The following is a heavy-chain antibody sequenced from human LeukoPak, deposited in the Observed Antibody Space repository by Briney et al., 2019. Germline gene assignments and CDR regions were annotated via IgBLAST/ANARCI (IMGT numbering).Heavy chain of an antibody. Sequence: SETLSLTCAVSGGSISSGGYSWSWIRQPPGTGLEWIGYIYHSGSTYYNPSLKSRVTISVDRSKNQFSLKLSSVTAADTAVYYCARAGYCSGGSCPLLDPWGQGTLVTVSS. CDR3: ARAGYCSGGSCPLLDP. V-gene: IGHV4-30-2*01. CDR2: IYHSGST. CDR1: GGSISSGGYS. J-gene: IGHJ5*02. D-gene: IGHD2-15*01.